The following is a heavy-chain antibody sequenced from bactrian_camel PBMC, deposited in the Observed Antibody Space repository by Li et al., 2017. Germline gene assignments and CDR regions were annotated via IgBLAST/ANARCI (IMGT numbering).Heavy chain of an antibody. D-gene: IGHD1*01. J-gene: IGHJ4*01. CDR2: VDRDGST. Sequence: QVQLVESGGVSVEAGGSLRLSCAASEGTISSDCVGWFRQAPGKGREGLVAVDRDGSTAYGEAAKGRFTFSQDKVKKTLYLQMNSLKAEDTAMYYCAANFGPYCSGPYLARRANFVGQGTQVTVS. CDR1: EGTISSDC. V-gene: IGHV3S1*01.